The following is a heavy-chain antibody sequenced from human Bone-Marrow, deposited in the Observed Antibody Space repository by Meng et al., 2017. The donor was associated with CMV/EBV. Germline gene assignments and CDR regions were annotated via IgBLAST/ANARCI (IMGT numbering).Heavy chain of an antibody. Sequence: SETLSLTCTVSGGSISSTNYYWGWIRQPPGKGLEWIGSIYYSGSTYYNPSLKSRVTISVDTSKNQFSLTLSSVTAADTAVYYCARDIGVGFLSYYYYGMDVWGQGTTVTVSS. J-gene: IGHJ6*02. CDR3: ARDIGVGFLSYYYYGMDV. V-gene: IGHV4-39*07. D-gene: IGHD3-3*01. CDR2: IYYSGST. CDR1: GGSISSTNYY.